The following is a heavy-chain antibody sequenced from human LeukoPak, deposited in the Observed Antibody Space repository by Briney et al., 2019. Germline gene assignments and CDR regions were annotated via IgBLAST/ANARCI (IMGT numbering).Heavy chain of an antibody. CDR2: MNPNSGNT. J-gene: IGHJ5*02. V-gene: IGHV1-8*01. CDR3: ARGARRIAAAVRGWFDP. Sequence: GASVKVSCKASGYTFTSYDINWVRQATGQGLEWMGWMNPNSGNTGYAQKFQGRVTMTRNTSISTAYMELSSLRSEDTAVYYCARGARRIAAAVRGWFDPWGQGTLVTVSS. D-gene: IGHD6-13*01. CDR1: GYTFTSYD.